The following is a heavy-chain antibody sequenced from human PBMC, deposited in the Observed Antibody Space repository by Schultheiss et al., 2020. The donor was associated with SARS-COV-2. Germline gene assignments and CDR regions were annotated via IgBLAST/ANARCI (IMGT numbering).Heavy chain of an antibody. V-gene: IGHV1-2*02. J-gene: IGHJ6*02. CDR3: ARGEGYCSSTSCYGDYYYGMDV. Sequence: ASVKVSCKASGYTFTGYYMHWVRQAPGQGLEWMGWINPNSGGTNYAQKFQGRVTMTRDTSISTAYMELSRLRSDDTAVYYCARGEGYCSSTSCYGDYYYGMDVWGQGTTVTVSS. CDR1: GYTFTGYY. CDR2: INPNSGGT. D-gene: IGHD2-2*01.